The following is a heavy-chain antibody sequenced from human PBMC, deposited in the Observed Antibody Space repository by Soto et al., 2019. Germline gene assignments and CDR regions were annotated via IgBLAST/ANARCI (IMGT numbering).Heavy chain of an antibody. CDR1: GFTFSSYA. V-gene: IGHV3-23*01. CDR2: ISGSGGST. CDR3: AYSSTAFDY. Sequence: EVQLLESGGGLVQPGGSLRLSCAASGFTFSSYAMSWVRQAPGKGLEWVSAISGSGGSTYYADSVKGRFTISRDNSKNALYLQMNSLGAEDPAVSYVAYSSTAFDYWGQGTMVTVSS. J-gene: IGHJ4*02. D-gene: IGHD6-13*01.